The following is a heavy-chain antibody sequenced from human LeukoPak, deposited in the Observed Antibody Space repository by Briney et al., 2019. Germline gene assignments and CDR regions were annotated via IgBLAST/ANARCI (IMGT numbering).Heavy chain of an antibody. D-gene: IGHD3-3*01. Sequence: SETLSLTCTVSGGSIRNHSWNWIRQPPGKGLEWIGNIHYSGSTNYNPSLKSRVTISVDTSKNQFSLKVSSVTAADTAVYYCAKSYDFWSGYHESWGQGTRVTVSS. J-gene: IGHJ5*02. CDR1: GGSIRNHS. CDR3: AKSYDFWSGYHES. CDR2: IHYSGST. V-gene: IGHV4-59*11.